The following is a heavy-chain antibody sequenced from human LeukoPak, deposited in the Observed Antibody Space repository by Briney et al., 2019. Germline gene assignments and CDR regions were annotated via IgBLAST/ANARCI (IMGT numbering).Heavy chain of an antibody. CDR3: ARDSGYYYDSSCLDI. CDR2: ISSSGSTI. Sequence: GGSLRLSCAASGFTFSDYYMSWIRQAPGKGLEWVSYISSSGSTIYYADSVKGRFTISRDNAKNSLYLQMNSLRAEDTAVYYCARDSGYYYDSSCLDIWGQGTMVTVSS. J-gene: IGHJ3*02. D-gene: IGHD3-22*01. CDR1: GFTFSDYY. V-gene: IGHV3-11*01.